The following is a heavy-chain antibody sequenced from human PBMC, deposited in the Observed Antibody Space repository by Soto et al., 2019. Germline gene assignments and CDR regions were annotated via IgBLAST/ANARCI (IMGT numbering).Heavy chain of an antibody. V-gene: IGHV4-59*01. Sequence: SGTLFLTCTVSCGSIKWYFWGLIRPPPGKGLEWIGYIYYSGSTNYNPSLKSRVTISVDTSKNQFSLKLSSVTAADTAVYYCARDGLLSRPNYGMDVWGQGTTVTVSS. J-gene: IGHJ6*02. CDR3: ARDGLLSRPNYGMDV. CDR1: CGSIKWYF. D-gene: IGHD2-2*01. CDR2: IYYSGST.